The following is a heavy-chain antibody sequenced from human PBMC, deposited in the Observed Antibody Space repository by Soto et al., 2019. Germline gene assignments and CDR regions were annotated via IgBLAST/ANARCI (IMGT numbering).Heavy chain of an antibody. CDR3: ARVRTTVTRGRGAFDI. CDR2: INHSGST. CDR1: GGSFSGYY. Sequence: QVQLQQWGAGLLKPSETLSLTCAVYGGSFSGYYWSWIRQPPGKGLEWIGEINHSGSTNYNPSLKSRVTISVDTSKNQFSLKLSSVTAADTAVYYCARVRTTVTRGRGAFDIWGKGTMVTVSS. J-gene: IGHJ3*02. D-gene: IGHD4-17*01. V-gene: IGHV4-34*01.